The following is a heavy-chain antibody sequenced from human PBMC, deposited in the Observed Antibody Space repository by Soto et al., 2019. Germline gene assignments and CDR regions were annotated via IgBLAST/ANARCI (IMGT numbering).Heavy chain of an antibody. CDR1: WDSVSSKTTA. Sequence: SQTLSLTCAISWDSVSSKTTAWNWIRQSPSRGLEWLGRTYYTSKWYNDYAVSVESRITISPDTSKNQFSLQLNSVTPEDTAVYFCAGGPSLTGSFFDSWGQGTLVTVSS. J-gene: IGHJ4*02. CDR2: TYYTSKWYN. V-gene: IGHV6-1*01. CDR3: AGGPSLTGSFFDS. D-gene: IGHD3-9*01.